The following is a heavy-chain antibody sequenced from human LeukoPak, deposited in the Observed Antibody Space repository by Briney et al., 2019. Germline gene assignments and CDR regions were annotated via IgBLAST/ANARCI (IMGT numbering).Heavy chain of an antibody. Sequence: SETLSLTCTVSGGSITSDHWNWIRQPPGKGLEWVGCIYYSGGTYYNPSLKSRVTISVDMSKNQFSLRLTSVTAVDTAVCYCARKNDFEIWGQGTLVTVSS. CDR1: GGSITSDH. CDR2: IYYSGGT. CDR3: ARKNDFEI. V-gene: IGHV4-59*01. J-gene: IGHJ3*02. D-gene: IGHD2/OR15-2a*01.